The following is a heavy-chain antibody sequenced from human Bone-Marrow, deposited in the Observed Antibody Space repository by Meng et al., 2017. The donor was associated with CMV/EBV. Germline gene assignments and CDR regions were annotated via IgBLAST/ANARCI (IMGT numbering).Heavy chain of an antibody. CDR2: IYHRGST. CDR3: ARTYCSSTSCYGDYTMDV. V-gene: IGHV4-38-2*02. J-gene: IGHJ6*01. Sequence: SETLSLTCSVSGNSISSGYYWGWIRQPPGKGLEWIGNIYHRGSTYYNPSLKSRVTISVDTSKNQFSLKLSSVTAADTALYYCARTYCSSTSCYGDYTMDVWGQGTTVTVSS. CDR1: GNSISSGYY. D-gene: IGHD2-2*01.